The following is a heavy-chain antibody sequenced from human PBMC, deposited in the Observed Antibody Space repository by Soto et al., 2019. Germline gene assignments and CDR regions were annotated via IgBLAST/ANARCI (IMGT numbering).Heavy chain of an antibody. CDR2: IYYSGST. V-gene: IGHV4-30-4*01. D-gene: IGHD3-22*01. J-gene: IGHJ3*02. CDR1: GGSISSGGYY. Sequence: SETLSLTCTVSGGSISSGGYYCSWIRQPPGKGLELIGYIYYSGSTYYNPSLKSRVTISVDRSKNQFSLKLSSVTAADTAVYYCARTNDYYDSSGYYYAAFVIWGQAPMVNFSS. CDR3: ARTNDYYDSSGYYYAAFVI.